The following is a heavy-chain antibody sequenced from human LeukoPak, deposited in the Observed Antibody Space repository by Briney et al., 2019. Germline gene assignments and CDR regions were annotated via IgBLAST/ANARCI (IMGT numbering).Heavy chain of an antibody. CDR3: ARGGSLLAARTLDY. V-gene: IGHV4-39*07. CDR1: GGSITTNSYY. Sequence: SETLSLTCTVSGGSITTNSYYWAWIRQPPGKGLEWIGEINHSGSTNYNPSLKSRVTISVDTSKNQFSLKLSSVTAADTAVYYCARGGSLLAARTLDYWGQGTLVTVSS. CDR2: INHSGST. J-gene: IGHJ4*02. D-gene: IGHD6-6*01.